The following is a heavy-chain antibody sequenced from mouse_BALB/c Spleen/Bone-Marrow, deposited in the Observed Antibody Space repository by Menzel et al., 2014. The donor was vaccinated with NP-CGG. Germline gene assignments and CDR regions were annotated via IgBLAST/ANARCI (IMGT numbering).Heavy chain of an antibody. Sequence: DVHLVESGGGLVKPGGPLKLSCAASGFTFSSSAMSWVRQSPEKRLEWVAELSSGGTYTYYPDTVTGRFTISRDNARNTLYLEMSSLRSEDTAIYYCASDLLWYHTLDYLGQGTSVTVSS. CDR3: ASDLLWYHTLDY. CDR1: GFTFSSSA. V-gene: IGHV5-9-4*01. D-gene: IGHD2-1*01. J-gene: IGHJ4*01. CDR2: LSSGGTYT.